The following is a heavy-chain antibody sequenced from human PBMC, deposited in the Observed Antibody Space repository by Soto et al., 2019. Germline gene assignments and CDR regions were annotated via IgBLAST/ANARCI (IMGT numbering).Heavy chain of an antibody. CDR2: INYNGVYS. CDR3: ARKSNSDMSGYDYFDY. D-gene: IGHD3-22*01. V-gene: IGHV3-21*06. Sequence: AGGSLRLSCAASGFIFSSSDMTWVRQAPGKGLEYVSSINYNGVYSFYAEAAKGRFVIYRDNAKNSLFLQMNSLTAEDTAVYFCARKSNSDMSGYDYFDYWGQGTLVTVSS. J-gene: IGHJ4*02. CDR1: GFIFSSSD.